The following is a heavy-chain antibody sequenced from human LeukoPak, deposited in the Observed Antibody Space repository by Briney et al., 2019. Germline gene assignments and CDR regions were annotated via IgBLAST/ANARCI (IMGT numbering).Heavy chain of an antibody. D-gene: IGHD3-22*01. CDR2: ISSSSYI. Sequence: PGGSLRLSCAASGFTFSSYSMNWVRQAPGKGLEWVSSISSSSYIYYADSVKGRFTISRDNAKNSLYLQMNCLRAEDTAVYYCARDGPEYDSSGYYYLDYWGQGTLVTVSS. CDR1: GFTFSSYS. J-gene: IGHJ4*02. V-gene: IGHV3-21*01. CDR3: ARDGPEYDSSGYYYLDY.